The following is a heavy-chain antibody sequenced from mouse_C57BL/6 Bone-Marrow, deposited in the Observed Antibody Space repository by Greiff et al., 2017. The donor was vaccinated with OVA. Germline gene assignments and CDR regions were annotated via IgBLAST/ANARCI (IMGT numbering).Heavy chain of an antibody. Sequence: EVNVVESGGGLVQPGGSLKLSCAASGFTFSDYYMYWVRQTPEQRLEWVAYISNGGGSTYYPDTVKGRFTISRDNAKNTLYLQMSRLKSEDTAMYYCARQGPHWYFDVWGTGTTVTVSS. J-gene: IGHJ1*03. CDR1: GFTFSDYY. CDR2: ISNGGGST. CDR3: ARQGPHWYFDV. V-gene: IGHV5-12*01.